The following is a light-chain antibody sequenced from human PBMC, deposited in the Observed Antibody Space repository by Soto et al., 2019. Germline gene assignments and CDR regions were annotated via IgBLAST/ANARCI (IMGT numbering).Light chain of an antibody. J-gene: IGKJ1*01. Sequence: LSKTEVDRVTITCRASQSISNWLAWYQQKPGTATNVLIYHASTLQSGAPSSFIGSGSRTEFILILCRLQRDNFVPYSCQPYNMYPFGEGTKVDIK. V-gene: IGKV1-5*01. CDR1: QSISNW. CDR3: QPYNMYP. CDR2: HAS.